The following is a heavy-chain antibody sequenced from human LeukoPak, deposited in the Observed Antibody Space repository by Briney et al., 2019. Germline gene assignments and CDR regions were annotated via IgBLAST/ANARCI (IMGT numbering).Heavy chain of an antibody. CDR3: AKARGDYDILTGYYGGGYYFDY. CDR2: ISGSGGST. V-gene: IGHV3-23*01. CDR1: GLTFSSCA. D-gene: IGHD3-9*01. Sequence: GGSLRLSCAASGLTFSSCAMSWVRQAPGKGLEWVSAISGSGGSTYYADSVKGRFTISRDNSKNTLYLQMNSLRAEDTAVYYCAKARGDYDILTGYYGGGYYFDYWGQGTLVTVSS. J-gene: IGHJ4*02.